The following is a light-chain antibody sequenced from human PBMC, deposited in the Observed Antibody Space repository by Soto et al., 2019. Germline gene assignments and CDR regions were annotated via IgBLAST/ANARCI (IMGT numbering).Light chain of an antibody. V-gene: IGKV3-15*01. Sequence: EVVLTQSPGTLSVSPGERATLSCRASQSISRNLAWYQQKPGRAPRLLIYDVSTRATGIPARFRGSGSETEFTLTISSLQSEDFAVYYCQQYNNWPTYTFGQGTKVDTK. CDR3: QQYNNWPTYT. J-gene: IGKJ2*01. CDR1: QSISRN. CDR2: DVS.